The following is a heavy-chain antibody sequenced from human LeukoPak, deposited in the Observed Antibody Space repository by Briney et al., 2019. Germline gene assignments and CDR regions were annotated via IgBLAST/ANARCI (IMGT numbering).Heavy chain of an antibody. J-gene: IGHJ3*02. V-gene: IGHV3-21*01. Sequence: GGSLRLSCVASGLXFRSYSINWVRQAPGKGREWVSSISTTSNYKYYADSLKGRFTISRDNTKNSLYLQMNSLRAEDTALYYCAREGSGVLNAFDIWGQGTMVTVSS. CDR1: GLXFRSYS. CDR2: ISTTSNYK. D-gene: IGHD3-10*01. CDR3: AREGSGVLNAFDI.